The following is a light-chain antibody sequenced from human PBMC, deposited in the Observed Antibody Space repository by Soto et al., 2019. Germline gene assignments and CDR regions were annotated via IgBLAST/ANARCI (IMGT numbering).Light chain of an antibody. CDR3: HQYAAVPRT. V-gene: IGKV3-20*01. CDR2: IAS. CDR1: QSFTSNY. Sequence: EIVLTQSPGTLSLSPGERSTLSFGASQSFTSNYLAWYQQKPGQAPRLLMYIASTRATGIPDRFSGSGSGADFTLTISRLEPEDFAVYYCHQYAAVPRTFGQGTKVDIK. J-gene: IGKJ1*01.